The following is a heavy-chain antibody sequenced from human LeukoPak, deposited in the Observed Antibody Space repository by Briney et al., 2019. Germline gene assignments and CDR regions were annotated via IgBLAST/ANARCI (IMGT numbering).Heavy chain of an antibody. D-gene: IGHD1-20*01. CDR3: AKSRHPYNWNDGAFFDY. J-gene: IGHJ4*02. CDR1: GFTFSSYG. Sequence: GGSLRLSCAASGFTFSSYGMHWVRQAPGKGLEWVAVISYDGSNKYYADSVRGRFTISRDNSKNTLYLQMNSLRPEGTTVYYCAKSRHPYNWNDGAFFDYWGQGTLVTVSS. CDR2: ISYDGSNK. V-gene: IGHV3-30*18.